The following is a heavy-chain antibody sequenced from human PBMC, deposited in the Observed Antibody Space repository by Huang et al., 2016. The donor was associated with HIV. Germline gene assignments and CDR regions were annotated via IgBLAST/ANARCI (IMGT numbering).Heavy chain of an antibody. V-gene: IGHV3-30*02. J-gene: IGHJ4*02. D-gene: IGHD2-8*02. CDR1: GFTFSSFG. Sequence: QVQLVESGGGAVQPGGSLRLSCTATGFTFSSFGMHRVRQRPGQGLEWLTCIRYDGSKTTYTYAVKGRFTISRDNSDNTLFLQMNTLTSDDTALYYCAKDEKQFCTGGSCHSSNIDSWGQGTLVTVSS. CDR3: AKDEKQFCTGGSCHSSNIDS. CDR2: IRYDGSKT.